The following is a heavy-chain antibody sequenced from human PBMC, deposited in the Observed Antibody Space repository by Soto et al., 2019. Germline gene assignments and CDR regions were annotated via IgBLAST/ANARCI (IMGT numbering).Heavy chain of an antibody. CDR3: ARGDKYCSGGSCWPSYDAFDI. CDR1: GGSISSYY. Sequence: PSETLSLTCTVSGGSISSYYWSWNRQPPGKGLEWIGYIYYSGSTNYNPSLKSRVTISVDTSKNQFSLKLSSVTAADTAVYYCARGDKYCSGGSCWPSYDAFDIWGQGTMVT. V-gene: IGHV4-59*01. CDR2: IYYSGST. D-gene: IGHD2-15*01. J-gene: IGHJ3*02.